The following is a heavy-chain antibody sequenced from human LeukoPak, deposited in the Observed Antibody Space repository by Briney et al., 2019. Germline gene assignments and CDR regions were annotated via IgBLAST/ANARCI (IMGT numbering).Heavy chain of an antibody. J-gene: IGHJ3*01. V-gene: IGHV4-59*01. CDR3: AHSKRGGGYYINAFAV. D-gene: IGHD1-26*01. CDR1: GASTSAYY. CDR2: SYSGGNA. Sequence: SETLSLTCTVSGASTSAYYWSWTRQPPGKGLEWLGYSYSGGNANYNPSLKSRVTISIDTPENQFSLRLTSVTAADTAIYFCAHSKRGGGYYINAFAVWGQGALVTISS.